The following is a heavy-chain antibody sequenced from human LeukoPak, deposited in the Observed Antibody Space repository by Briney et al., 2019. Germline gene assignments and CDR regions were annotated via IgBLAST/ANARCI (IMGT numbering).Heavy chain of an antibody. Sequence: ASVKVSCKASGYTFTDYYMHWVRQAPGQGLEWVGLINPSGGSTSYPQNFQGRVTMTRDTSTSTVYMELSSLRSKDTAVYYCARAQSGSYLGNWFDPWGQGTLVTVSS. CDR3: ARAQSGSYLGNWFDP. CDR2: INPSGGST. CDR1: GYTFTDYY. J-gene: IGHJ5*02. V-gene: IGHV1-46*01. D-gene: IGHD1-26*01.